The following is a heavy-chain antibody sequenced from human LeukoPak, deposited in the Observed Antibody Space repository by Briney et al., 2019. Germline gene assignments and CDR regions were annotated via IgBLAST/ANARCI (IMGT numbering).Heavy chain of an antibody. V-gene: IGHV4-59*08. CDR2: IHSSGSA. Sequence: PSETLSLTCTVSGGSISDYYWSWIRQPPGKGLEWIGYIHSSGSANYKPSLKSRVTISVDTSKNQCSLKVSSVTAADTAKYYCARNGYYYQTHDTWGQGTLVTVSS. J-gene: IGHJ5*02. CDR3: ARNGYYYQTHDT. D-gene: IGHD3-22*01. CDR1: GGSISDYY.